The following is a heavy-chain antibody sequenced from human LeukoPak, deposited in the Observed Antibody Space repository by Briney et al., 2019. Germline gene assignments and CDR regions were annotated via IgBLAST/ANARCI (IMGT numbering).Heavy chain of an antibody. V-gene: IGHV4-59*01. D-gene: IGHD3-10*01. CDR2: IYYSGST. CDR1: GGSISSYY. Sequence: SETLSLACTVSGGSISSYYWSWIRQPPGKGLEWIGYIYYSGSTNYNPSLKSRVTISVDTSKNQFSLKLSSVTAADTAVYYCASMVRGAHGYYYYMDVWGKGTTVTVSS. CDR3: ASMVRGAHGYYYYMDV. J-gene: IGHJ6*03.